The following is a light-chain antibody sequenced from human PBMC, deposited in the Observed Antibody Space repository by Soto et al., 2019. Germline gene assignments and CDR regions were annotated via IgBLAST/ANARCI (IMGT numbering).Light chain of an antibody. J-gene: IGKJ4*01. V-gene: IGKV3-20*01. Sequence: EIVLTQSPGTLSVSPGEGATLSCRASHSASSDYVAWYQQKPGQSPRLLIYGASSRATGIPARFSGTGSGTDFTLTISRLEPEDFAVYYCQHYGSSHTFGGGTKVEIK. CDR1: HSASSDY. CDR3: QHYGSSHT. CDR2: GAS.